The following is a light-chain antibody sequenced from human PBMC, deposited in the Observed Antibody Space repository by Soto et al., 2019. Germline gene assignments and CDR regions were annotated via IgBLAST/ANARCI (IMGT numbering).Light chain of an antibody. CDR3: SSYRSGGPYV. CDR2: DVS. CDR1: SSDVGGYNY. Sequence: QSALTQPASISGSPGQWITISCTGTSSDVGGYNYVSWYQHHPGKAPKLLIYDVSNRPSGISHRFSGSKSGNTASLTISGLQAEDEADYYCSSYRSGGPYVFGTGTKLTVL. V-gene: IGLV2-14*03. J-gene: IGLJ1*01.